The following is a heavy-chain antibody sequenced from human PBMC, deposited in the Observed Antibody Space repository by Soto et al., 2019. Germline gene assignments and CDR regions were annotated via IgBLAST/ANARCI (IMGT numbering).Heavy chain of an antibody. CDR3: ARESLRGMDV. V-gene: IGHV1-8*01. Sequence: QVQLVQSGAEVKKPGASVKVSCKSSGYTFTSYDIDWVRQATGQGLEWMGWMNPNSGNTAYAQKFQGRVTMTRNTSTTTAYMELSSLRSKDAAVYYCARESLRGMDVWGQGSTVTVSS. J-gene: IGHJ6*02. CDR1: GYTFTSYD. CDR2: MNPNSGNT.